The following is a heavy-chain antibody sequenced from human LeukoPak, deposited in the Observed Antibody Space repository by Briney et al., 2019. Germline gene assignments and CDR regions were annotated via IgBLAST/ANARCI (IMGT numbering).Heavy chain of an antibody. CDR2: IIPIFGTA. Sequence: GAPVKVSCKASGGTFSSYAISWGRQAPGQGLEWMGGIIPIFGTANYAQKFQGRVTITADKSTSTAYMELSSLRSEDTAVYYCARAPLQQLGYYYMDVWGKGTTVTVSS. D-gene: IGHD6-13*01. CDR1: GGTFSSYA. CDR3: ARAPLQQLGYYYMDV. J-gene: IGHJ6*03. V-gene: IGHV1-69*06.